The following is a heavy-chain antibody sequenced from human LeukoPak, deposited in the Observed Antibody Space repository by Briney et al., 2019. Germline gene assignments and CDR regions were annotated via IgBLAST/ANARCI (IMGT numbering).Heavy chain of an antibody. V-gene: IGHV3-53*01. J-gene: IGHJ4*02. CDR3: AKGQFPFLPPSQSYYFDY. D-gene: IGHD2-21*01. CDR1: GFTVSINY. CDR2: IYSSGGT. Sequence: GGSLRLSCAASGFTVSINYMSWVRQAPGKGLEWVSVIYSSGGTSYADSVKGRFTISRDNSKNTLYLQMNSLRAEDTAVYYCAKGQFPFLPPSQSYYFDYWGQGTLVTVS.